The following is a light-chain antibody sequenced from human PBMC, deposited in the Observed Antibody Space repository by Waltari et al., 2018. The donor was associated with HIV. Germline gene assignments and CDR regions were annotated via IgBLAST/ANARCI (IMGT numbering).Light chain of an antibody. Sequence: QSALTQPASVSGSPGQSVTISCTGTNSDLGDYNYVSWYQQHPGKAPKLIIFAVSNRPCGVYNRFSGSKSGNTAYLTISGLQAEDEADYYCSSDTSTITVVFGGGTKVTVL. J-gene: IGLJ2*01. CDR3: SSDTSTITVV. CDR2: AVS. CDR1: NSDLGDYNY. V-gene: IGLV2-14*01.